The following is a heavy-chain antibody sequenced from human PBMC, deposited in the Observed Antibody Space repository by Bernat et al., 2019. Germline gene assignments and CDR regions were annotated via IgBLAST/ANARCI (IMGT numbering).Heavy chain of an antibody. J-gene: IGHJ4*02. CDR3: ARGLSLVITMVRGVTKTLYFDY. CDR1: GGSFSGYY. Sequence: QVQLQQWGAGLLKPSETLSLTCAVYGGSFSGYYWSWIRQPPGKGLEWIGEINHSGSTNYNPSLKSRVTISVDTSKNQFSLKLSSVTAADTAVYYCARGLSLVITMVRGVTKTLYFDYWGQGTLVTVSS. D-gene: IGHD3-10*01. V-gene: IGHV4-34*01. CDR2: INHSGST.